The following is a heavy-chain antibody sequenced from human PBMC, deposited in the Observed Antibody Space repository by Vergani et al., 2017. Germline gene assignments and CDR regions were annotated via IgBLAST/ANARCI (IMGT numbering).Heavy chain of an antibody. CDR3: ARGGTSSSWRQYNWFDP. Sequence: QLQLQESGPGLVKPSETLSLTCTVSGGSISSSSYYWGWIRQPPGKGLEWIGSIYYSGSTYYNPSLKSRVTISADTSKNQFSLKLSSVTAADTAVYYCARGGTSSSWRQYNWFDPWGQGTLVTVSS. CDR2: IYYSGST. CDR1: GGSISSSSYY. V-gene: IGHV4-39*07. D-gene: IGHD6-13*01. J-gene: IGHJ5*02.